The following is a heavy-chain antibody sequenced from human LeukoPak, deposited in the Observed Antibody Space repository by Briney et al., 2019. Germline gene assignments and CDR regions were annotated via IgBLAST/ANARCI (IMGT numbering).Heavy chain of an antibody. CDR3: ARSSIVRGFDN. J-gene: IGHJ4*02. CDR2: MDYSGDT. CDR1: GGSLSSSTDY. V-gene: IGHV4-39*01. Sequence: SETLSLTSTASGGSLSSSTDYWAWIRHPPGKGLEWIVIMDYSGDTYHNPSLKSRVTMSVDTSRNQVSLMLSSVTAADTAVYYCARSSIVRGFDNWGQGTLVTVSS. D-gene: IGHD1-26*01.